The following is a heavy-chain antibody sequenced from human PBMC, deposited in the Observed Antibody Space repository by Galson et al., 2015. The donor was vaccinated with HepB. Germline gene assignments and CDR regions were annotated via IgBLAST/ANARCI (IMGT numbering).Heavy chain of an antibody. CDR3: ARDGFYQLNAFDI. CDR2: IKQDGSEK. CDR1: GFTFSSYW. D-gene: IGHD2-2*01. J-gene: IGHJ3*02. Sequence: SLRLSCAASGFTFSSYWMSWVRQAPGKGLEWVANIKQDGSEKYYVDSVKGRFTISRDNAKNSLYLQMNSLRAEDTAVYYCARDGFYQLNAFDIWGQGTMVTVSS. V-gene: IGHV3-7*03.